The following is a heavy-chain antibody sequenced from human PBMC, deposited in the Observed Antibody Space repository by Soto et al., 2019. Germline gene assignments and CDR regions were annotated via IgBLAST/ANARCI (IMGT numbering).Heavy chain of an antibody. Sequence: QVQLAQSGAEVKKPGASVTVSCKASGYTFSTYGISWVRQAPGQGLEWVGWISVHNGYTKYATELQGRVTVTTAPSTSTPSMGLRSLTPDYSAVYYCARPAHNLGPAASWGQGTLVTVTS. CDR1: GYTFSTYG. CDR3: ARPAHNLGPAAS. J-gene: IGHJ4*02. CDR2: ISVHNGYT. V-gene: IGHV1-18*01. D-gene: IGHD1-1*01.